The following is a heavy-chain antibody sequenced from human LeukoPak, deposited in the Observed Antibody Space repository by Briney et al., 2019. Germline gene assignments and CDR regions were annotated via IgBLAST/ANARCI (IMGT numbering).Heavy chain of an antibody. CDR2: IYYSGST. Sequence: SETLSLTCTVSGGSISSSSYYWGWIRQPPGKGLEWIGSIYYSGSTYYNPSLKSRVTISVDTSKNQFSLKLSSVTAADTAVYYCARVSGGDHYYYYYMDVWGKGTTVTVSS. CDR1: GGSISSSSYY. J-gene: IGHJ6*03. CDR3: ARVSGGDHYYYYYMDV. D-gene: IGHD2-21*01. V-gene: IGHV4-39*01.